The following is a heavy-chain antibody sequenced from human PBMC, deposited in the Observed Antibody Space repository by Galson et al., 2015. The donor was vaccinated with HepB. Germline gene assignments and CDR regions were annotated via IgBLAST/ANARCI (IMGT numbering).Heavy chain of an antibody. Sequence: SLRLSCAASGFTFSGHFMDWVRQAPGKGLEWLGRIRNKANGYTTQYAASVTGRFTISRDDSKNSLYLQMNSLKSEDTALYYCSREAKRTSDYDSHLDYWGQGTLVTVSS. CDR2: IRNKANGYTT. V-gene: IGHV3-72*01. CDR3: SREAKRTSDYDSHLDY. CDR1: GFTFSGHF. D-gene: IGHD3-22*01. J-gene: IGHJ4*02.